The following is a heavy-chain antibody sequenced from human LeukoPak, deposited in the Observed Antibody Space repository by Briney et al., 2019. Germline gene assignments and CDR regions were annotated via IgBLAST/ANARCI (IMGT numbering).Heavy chain of an antibody. J-gene: IGHJ1*01. CDR3: STDGRRGWLQYFQY. V-gene: IGHV3-15*01. CDR2: IQSKIDGGAA. CDR1: GFTFRNAW. Sequence: GGSLRLSCAVSGFTFRNAWMSWVRQAPGKGLEWLGRIQSKIDGGAADYAAPVKGRFTISGDDSKNTLYLQMNSLKTEDTAVYYCSTDGRRGWLQYFQYWGQGTLVTVSS. D-gene: IGHD6-19*01.